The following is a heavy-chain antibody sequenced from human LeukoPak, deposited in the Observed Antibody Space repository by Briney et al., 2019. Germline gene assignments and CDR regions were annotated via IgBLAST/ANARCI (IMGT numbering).Heavy chain of an antibody. V-gene: IGHV4-34*01. D-gene: IGHD3-22*01. J-gene: IGHJ3*01. CDR3: ARLHDFSGYSFRINRAWYFDL. Sequence: SETLSLTCTVSGGSISDYYWSWIRQSPGKGLEWIGKINHSGSTNYNPSLKSRVTIPVDTSKNQFSLKLTSVTAADTAVYYCARLHDFSGYSFRINRAWYFDLWGQGTMVTVSS. CDR1: GGSISDYY. CDR2: INHSGST.